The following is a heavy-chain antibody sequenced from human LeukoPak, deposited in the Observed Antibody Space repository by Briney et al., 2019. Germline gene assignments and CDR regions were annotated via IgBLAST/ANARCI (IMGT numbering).Heavy chain of an antibody. D-gene: IGHD2-15*01. Sequence: SETLSLTCTVSGASISSAGHYWSWIRHLPGQGLEWIGHITHSGSTSYNPSLKSRLTISVDTSKNLFSLKLTSVTVADTAVYFCARDCGAGTCSIGIFDFWGQGALVSVSP. J-gene: IGHJ4*02. V-gene: IGHV4-31*03. CDR3: ARDCGAGTCSIGIFDF. CDR1: GASISSAGHY. CDR2: ITHSGST.